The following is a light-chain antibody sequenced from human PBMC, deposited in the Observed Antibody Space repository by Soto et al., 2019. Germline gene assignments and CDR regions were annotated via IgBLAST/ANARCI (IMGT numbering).Light chain of an antibody. V-gene: IGKV2-28*01. CDR2: FGS. CDR1: QSLLYNNTYNY. Sequence: EIVMTQSPLTLPVTPGEPSSISCSSSQSLLYNNTYNYLDWYVQKPGQSPQLLTYFGSNRAPGVPDRFSGSGSGTDFTLKINRVEAEDVGTYYCMQALQSLTFGQGTRLEIK. CDR3: MQALQSLT. J-gene: IGKJ5*01.